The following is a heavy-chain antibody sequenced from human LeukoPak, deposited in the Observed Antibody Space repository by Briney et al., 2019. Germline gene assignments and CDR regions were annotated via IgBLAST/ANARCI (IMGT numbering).Heavy chain of an antibody. D-gene: IGHD6-13*01. CDR3: ARHFGSSNWSYYYYYMDV. CDR1: GGSISSSTYY. J-gene: IGHJ6*03. CDR2: IYYSGST. Sequence: PSETLSLTCTVSGGSISSSTYYWGWLRQPPGKGLEWIGSIYYSGSTYYNPSLKSRVTISVDTSKNQFSLKLSSVTAADTAVYYCARHFGSSNWSYYYYYMDVWGKGATVTVSS. V-gene: IGHV4-39*01.